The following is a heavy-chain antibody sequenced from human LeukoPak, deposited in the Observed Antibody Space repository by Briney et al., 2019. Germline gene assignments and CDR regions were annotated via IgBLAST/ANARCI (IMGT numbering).Heavy chain of an antibody. D-gene: IGHD2-2*02. CDR3: AHSEESCSSTSCYNFDY. CDR1: GFSLSTSGVG. Sequence: SGPTLVNPTQTLTLTCTFSGFSLSTSGVGVGWIRQPPGKALEWLALIYWNDDKRYSPSLKSRLTITKDTSKNQVVLTMTNMDPVDTATYYCAHSEESCSSTSCYNFDYWGQGTLVTVSS. J-gene: IGHJ4*02. CDR2: IYWNDDK. V-gene: IGHV2-5*01.